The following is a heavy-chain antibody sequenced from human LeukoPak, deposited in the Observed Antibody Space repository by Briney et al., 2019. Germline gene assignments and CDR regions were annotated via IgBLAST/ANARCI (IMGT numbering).Heavy chain of an antibody. Sequence: GGSLRLSCAASGFTFSSYGMHWVRQAPGKGLEWVAFIRYDGSNRYYADSVKGRFTISRDNSKNTLYLQMNSLRAEDTAVYYCAKAGSIRFDYWGQGTLVTVSS. CDR3: AKAGSIRFDY. J-gene: IGHJ4*02. V-gene: IGHV3-30*02. CDR1: GFTFSSYG. D-gene: IGHD1-26*01. CDR2: IRYDGSNR.